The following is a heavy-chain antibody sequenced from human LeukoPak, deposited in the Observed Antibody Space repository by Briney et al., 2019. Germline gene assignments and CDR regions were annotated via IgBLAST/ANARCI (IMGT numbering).Heavy chain of an antibody. J-gene: IGHJ4*02. Sequence: NPSQTLSLTCSVSGGSISSGSYYWSWIRQPAGKGLEWIGRIFLSGSTNYNPSLKSRVTMSIATSKNQFSLSLRSVTAADTAVYYCARENYYDTSDWGQGTLVTVSS. D-gene: IGHD3-22*01. V-gene: IGHV4-61*02. CDR2: IFLSGST. CDR3: ARENYYDTSD. CDR1: GGSISSGSYY.